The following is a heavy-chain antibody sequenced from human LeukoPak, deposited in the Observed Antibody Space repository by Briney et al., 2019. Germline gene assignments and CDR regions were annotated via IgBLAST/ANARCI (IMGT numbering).Heavy chain of an antibody. CDR3: ARDLDYYDSSGMVY. V-gene: IGHV3-7*01. CDR1: GFTFSSYW. Sequence: GGSLRLSCAASGFTFSSYWMSWVRQAPGKGLEWVANIKQDGSEKYYVDSVKGRFTISRDNSKNTLYLQMNSLRAEDTAVYYCARDLDYYDSSGMVYWGQGTLVTVSS. J-gene: IGHJ4*02. CDR2: IKQDGSEK. D-gene: IGHD3-22*01.